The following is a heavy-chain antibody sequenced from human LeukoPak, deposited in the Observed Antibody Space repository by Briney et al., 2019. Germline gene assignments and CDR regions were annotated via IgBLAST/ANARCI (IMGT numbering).Heavy chain of an antibody. CDR1: GFTFSSYA. D-gene: IGHD2-8*01. Sequence: GGSLRLSCAASGFTFSSYAMSWVRQAPGKGLEWVSVISGSGGSTHYTDPVNGRFTISRDNSKNTLSLQMNSLRAEDTAVYYCMSLSDAIESFGTRNLWGQGTLVTVSS. V-gene: IGHV3-23*01. J-gene: IGHJ5*02. CDR3: MSLSDAIESFGTRNL. CDR2: ISGSGGST.